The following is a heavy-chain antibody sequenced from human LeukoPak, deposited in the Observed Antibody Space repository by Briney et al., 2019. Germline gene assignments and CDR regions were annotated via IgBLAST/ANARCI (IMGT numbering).Heavy chain of an antibody. CDR2: FDPEDGET. CDR3: ATDWISGYYVFDY. Sequence: AAVKVSCKVSGYTLTELSMHWVRQAPGKGLEWMGGFDPEDGETIYAQKFQGRVTMTEDTSTDTAYMELSSLRSEDTAVYYCATDWISGYYVFDYWGQGTLSPSPQ. J-gene: IGHJ4*02. V-gene: IGHV1-24*01. CDR1: GYTLTELS. D-gene: IGHD3-22*01.